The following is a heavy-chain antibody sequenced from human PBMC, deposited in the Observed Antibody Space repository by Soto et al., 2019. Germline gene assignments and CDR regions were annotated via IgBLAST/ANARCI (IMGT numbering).Heavy chain of an antibody. CDR1: GGSISSSSYY. Sequence: QLQLQESGPGLVKPSETLSLTCTVSGGSISSSSYYWGWIRQPPGKGLEWIGSIYYSGSTYYNPSLKSRVTISVDTSKNQFSLKLSSVTAADTAVYYCATHDTIGGDSSGKKMYNWFDPWGQGTLVTVSS. CDR3: ATHDTIGGDSSGKKMYNWFDP. V-gene: IGHV4-39*01. D-gene: IGHD6-19*01. J-gene: IGHJ5*02. CDR2: IYYSGST.